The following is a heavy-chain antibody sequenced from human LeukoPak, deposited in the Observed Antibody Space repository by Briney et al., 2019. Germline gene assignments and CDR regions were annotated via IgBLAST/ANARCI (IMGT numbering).Heavy chain of an antibody. D-gene: IGHD4-17*01. Sequence: GGSLRLSCAASGFTFDDYGMSWVRQAPGKGLEWVSGINWNGGSTGYADSVKGRFTISRDNAKNSLYLQMNSLRAEDTALYHCARDSPLDYGDYLTSLPWGQGTLVTVSS. V-gene: IGHV3-20*01. CDR2: INWNGGST. J-gene: IGHJ5*02. CDR1: GFTFDDYG. CDR3: ARDSPLDYGDYLTSLP.